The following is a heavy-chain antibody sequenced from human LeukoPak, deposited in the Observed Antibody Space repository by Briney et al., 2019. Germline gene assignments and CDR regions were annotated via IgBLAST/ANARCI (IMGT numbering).Heavy chain of an antibody. CDR1: GGTFSSYG. D-gene: IGHD5-12*01. CDR2: ISSDGNDK. Sequence: GGSLRLSCAASGGTFSSYGMHSARQAPGEGLEWVALISSDGNDKLHGDSVKGRFTISRDDSKSTLYLKMNSLRAEDTAVYYCTAKVIRGNSGDDYDAWGQGTLVTVSS. J-gene: IGHJ5*02. V-gene: IGHV3-30*03. CDR3: TAKVIRGNSGDDYDA.